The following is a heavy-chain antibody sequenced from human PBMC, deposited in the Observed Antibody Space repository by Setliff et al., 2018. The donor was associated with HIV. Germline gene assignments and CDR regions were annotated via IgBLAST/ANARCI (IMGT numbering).Heavy chain of an antibody. Sequence: SETLSLTCSVSGDSMSSGGYFWGWIRQTPGKGLEWIGNIYYTGFAYYNPSLKSRVTISLDTSKTHFYLNLTSVTDADTAVYFCAREGRGDPAVATTRIDYWGQGKLVTGSS. CDR2: IYYTGFA. CDR3: AREGRGDPAVATTRIDY. CDR1: GDSMSSGGYF. D-gene: IGHD1-1*01. V-gene: IGHV4-39*02. J-gene: IGHJ4*02.